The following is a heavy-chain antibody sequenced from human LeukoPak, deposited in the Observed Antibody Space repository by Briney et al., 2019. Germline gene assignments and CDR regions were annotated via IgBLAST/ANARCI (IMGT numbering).Heavy chain of an antibody. D-gene: IGHD3-10*01. V-gene: IGHV1-69*05. CDR2: IIPIFGTA. CDR3: AKDEALWFGGDYYYYMDV. CDR1: GGTFSSYA. Sequence: SLKVSCKASGGTFSSYAISWVRQAPGQGLEWMGRIIPIFGTANYAQKFQGRVTITTDESTSTAYMELSSLRSEDTAVYYCAKDEALWFGGDYYYYMDVWGKGITVTVSS. J-gene: IGHJ6*03.